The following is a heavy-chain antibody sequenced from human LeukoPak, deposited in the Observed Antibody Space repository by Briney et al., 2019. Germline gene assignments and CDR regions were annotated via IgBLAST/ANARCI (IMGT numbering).Heavy chain of an antibody. J-gene: IGHJ4*02. D-gene: IGHD3-22*01. CDR1: GYTFTSYG. CDR2: ISSYNGNP. Sequence: GASVKVSFKASGYTFTSYGISWVRQAPGQGLEWMGWISSYNGNPNYAQKFQGRVTMTTDTSTSTAYMELRSLRSDDAAVYYCCRGYHSDSSGYPLDYWGQGTLVTVSS. CDR3: CRGYHSDSSGYPLDY. V-gene: IGHV1-18*01.